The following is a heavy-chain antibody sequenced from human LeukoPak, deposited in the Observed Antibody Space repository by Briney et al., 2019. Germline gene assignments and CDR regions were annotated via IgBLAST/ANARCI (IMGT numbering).Heavy chain of an antibody. V-gene: IGHV1-2*02. D-gene: IGHD3-16*01. J-gene: IGHJ4*02. CDR2: INPNSGGT. Sequence: ASVKVSCKASGYTFTDYYMHWVRQAPGQGLEWMGWINPNSGGTNYAQKFQGRVTMTRDTSISTVYMELSRLNSDDTAVYYCARPPTFGGVNPFDYWGQGTLVAVSS. CDR3: ARPPTFGGVNPFDY. CDR1: GYTFTDYY.